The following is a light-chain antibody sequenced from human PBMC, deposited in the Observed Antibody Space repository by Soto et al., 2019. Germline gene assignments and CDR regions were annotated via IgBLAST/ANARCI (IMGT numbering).Light chain of an antibody. CDR3: QQAST. J-gene: IGKJ4*01. CDR2: GAS. CDR1: QSVSSSY. V-gene: IGKV3-20*01. Sequence: EIVLTQSPGTLSLSPGERATLSCRASQSVSSSYLSWYQHRPGQAPRLLIYGASTRAIGIPDRFSGSGSGTDFTLTISRLEPEDFAVYCCQQASTFGGGTKVEIK.